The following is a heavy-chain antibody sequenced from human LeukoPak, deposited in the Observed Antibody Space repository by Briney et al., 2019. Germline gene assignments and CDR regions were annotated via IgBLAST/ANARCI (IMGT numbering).Heavy chain of an antibody. V-gene: IGHV1-2*02. CDR3: ARDWVRATFFDP. D-gene: IGHD1-26*01. J-gene: IGHJ5*02. CDR2: INPNSGGT. CDR1: GYTFTGYY. Sequence: ASVKVSCKASGYTFTGYYMHWVRQAPGQGLEWMGWINPNSGGTNYAQKFQGRVTMTRDTSISTAYMELSRLRSDDTAVYYCARDWVRATFFDPWGQGTLVTVSS.